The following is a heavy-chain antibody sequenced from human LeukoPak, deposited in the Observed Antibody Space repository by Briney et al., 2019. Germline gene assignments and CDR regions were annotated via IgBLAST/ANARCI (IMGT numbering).Heavy chain of an antibody. Sequence: ASVKVSCKASGYTFTSYAMHWVRQAPGQRLEWMGWINAGNGNTKYSQEFQGRVTITRDTYASAVYMELSSLRSYDMAVYYCARVVRYSSGPLTDLLPYYFDYWGQGTLVTVSS. J-gene: IGHJ4*02. CDR2: INAGNGNT. V-gene: IGHV1-3*03. CDR1: GYTFTSYA. D-gene: IGHD6-19*01. CDR3: ARVVRYSSGPLTDLLPYYFDY.